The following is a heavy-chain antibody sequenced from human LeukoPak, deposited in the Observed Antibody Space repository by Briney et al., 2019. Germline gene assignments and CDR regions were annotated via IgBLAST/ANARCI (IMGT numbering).Heavy chain of an antibody. V-gene: IGHV4-31*03. Sequence: SETLSVTCTVSGGSISSGGYYWSWIRQHPGKGLEWIGYIYYSGSTYYNPSLKSRVTISVDTSKNQFSLELSSVTAADTAVYYCARSAMGGYSKLDAFDIWGQGTMVTVSS. CDR2: IYYSGST. J-gene: IGHJ3*02. CDR1: GGSISSGGYY. D-gene: IGHD5-12*01. CDR3: ARSAMGGYSKLDAFDI.